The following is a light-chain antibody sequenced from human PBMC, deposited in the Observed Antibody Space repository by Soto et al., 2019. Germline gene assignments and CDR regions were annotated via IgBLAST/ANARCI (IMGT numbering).Light chain of an antibody. CDR3: QQRHMWPIT. V-gene: IGKV3-11*01. J-gene: IGKJ5*01. CDR2: DAY. CDR1: QIFRGL. Sequence: EVVLTQSPVTLSLSPGARATLSCRASQIFRGLLAWYQQKPGQAPRLLIYDAYNRATGIPPRFSGSGSGPDFTLTISSLEPEDSAVYYCQQRHMWPITFGQGTRLEIK.